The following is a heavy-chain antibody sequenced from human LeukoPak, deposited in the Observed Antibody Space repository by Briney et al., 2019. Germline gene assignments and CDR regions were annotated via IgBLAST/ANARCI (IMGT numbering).Heavy chain of an antibody. CDR2: ISGSGGST. J-gene: IGHJ5*02. Sequence: GGSLRLSCAASGFTVSSNYMSWVRQAPGKGLEWVSAISGSGGSTYYADSVKGRFTISRDNSKNTLYLQMNSLRAEDTAVYYCAKWKVPAAMDPWGQGTLVTVSS. D-gene: IGHD2-2*01. CDR3: AKWKVPAAMDP. CDR1: GFTVSSNY. V-gene: IGHV3-23*01.